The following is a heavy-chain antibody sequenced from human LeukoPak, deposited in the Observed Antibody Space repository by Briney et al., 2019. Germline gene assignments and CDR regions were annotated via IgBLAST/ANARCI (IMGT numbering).Heavy chain of an antibody. V-gene: IGHV3-48*04. Sequence: GGSLRLSCAASGFTFTTYDMNWVRQAPGKGLEWVSYISGSSTTIYYADSVEGRFTISRDNAKNSLYLQMNSLRAEDTAVYYCARDRGAVTDVFDYWGQGTLVTVSS. D-gene: IGHD6-19*01. CDR3: ARDRGAVTDVFDY. CDR1: GFTFTTYD. J-gene: IGHJ4*02. CDR2: ISGSSTTI.